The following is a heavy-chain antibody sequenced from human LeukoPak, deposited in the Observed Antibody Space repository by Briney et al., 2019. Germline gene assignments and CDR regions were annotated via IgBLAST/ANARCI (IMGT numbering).Heavy chain of an antibody. CDR1: GFTFSSYA. CDR3: AKAGGNSFFDY. D-gene: IGHD1-7*01. J-gene: IGHJ4*02. CDR2: ISPSGGNA. Sequence: XGSLRLSCAASGFTFSSYAMNWVRQAPGKGLEWVSAISPSGGNAYYADSVKGRFTISRDNSKDTLYLQMNSLRAEDTAVYYCAKAGGNSFFDYWGQGTLVTVSS. V-gene: IGHV3-23*01.